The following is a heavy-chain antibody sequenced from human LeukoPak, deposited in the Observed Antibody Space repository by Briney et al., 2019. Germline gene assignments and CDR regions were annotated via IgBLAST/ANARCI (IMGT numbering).Heavy chain of an antibody. V-gene: IGHV1-18*01. CDR1: GYTFTIHS. CDR2: NSAWNGDT. J-gene: IGHJ4*02. D-gene: IGHD6-19*01. Sequence: ASVKVSCKASGYTFTIHSISWVRQAPGQGPEWMGWNSAWNGDTNYAQNFQGRITMTTDASTTTAYMELRSLTSDDTAVYYCARDPSNSSGRYEYFDYWGQGTLVTVSS. CDR3: ARDPSNSSGRYEYFDY.